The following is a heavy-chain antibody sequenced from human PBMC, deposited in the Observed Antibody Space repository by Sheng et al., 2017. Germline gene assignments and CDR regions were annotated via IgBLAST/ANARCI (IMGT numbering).Heavy chain of an antibody. CDR1: GFTFSDYG. V-gene: IGHV3-30*02. CDR2: IWRDVNKK. Sequence: ESGGGVVQPGGSLTLACAASGFTFSDYGMHWVRQAPGKGLEWVAMIWRDVNKKLYADSVKGRFTVSRDNSKNTLYLQLKSLGPEDTAVYYCAKGGGGGYDSVFDSWGQGTLVTVSS. D-gene: IGHD5-12*01. CDR3: AKGGGGGYDSVFDS. J-gene: IGHJ4*02.